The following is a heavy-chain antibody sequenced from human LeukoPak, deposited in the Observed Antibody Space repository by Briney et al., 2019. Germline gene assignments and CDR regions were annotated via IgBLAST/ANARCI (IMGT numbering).Heavy chain of an antibody. V-gene: IGHV3-23*01. CDR2: ISGSGGST. Sequence: GGSLRLSCAASGFTFSSYDMSWVRQAPGKGLEWVSAISGSGGSTYYADSVKGRFTISRDNSKNTLYLQMNSLRAEDTAVYYCAKTEPRYFDWLLTNTFDYWGQGTLVTVSS. D-gene: IGHD3-9*01. CDR1: GFTFSSYD. CDR3: AKTEPRYFDWLLTNTFDY. J-gene: IGHJ4*02.